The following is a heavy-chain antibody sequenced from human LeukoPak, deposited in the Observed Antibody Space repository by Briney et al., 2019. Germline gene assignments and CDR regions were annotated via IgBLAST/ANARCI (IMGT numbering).Heavy chain of an antibody. V-gene: IGHV3-23*01. CDR1: GFTFSIYA. CDR2: IGDTT. D-gene: IGHD2-21*01. J-gene: IGHJ6*02. Sequence: GGSLRLSCAASGFTFSIYAMSWVRQAPGKGLEWVSAIGDTTYYADSVKGRFTISRDNSKRTLYLQMNSLTVEDTAIYYCAKVVVSYFYGMDVWGQGTTVTVSS. CDR3: AKVVVSYFYGMDV.